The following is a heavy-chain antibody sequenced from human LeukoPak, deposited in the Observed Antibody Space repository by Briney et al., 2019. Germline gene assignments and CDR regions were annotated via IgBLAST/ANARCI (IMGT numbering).Heavy chain of an antibody. D-gene: IGHD6-13*01. Sequence: SVKVSCKASGGTFSSYAISWVRQAPGQGLEWMGRIIPILGIANYAQKFQGRVTITADKSTSTAYMELCSLRSEDTAVYYCARVIRVAARPYYYYYGMDVWGQGTTVTVSS. V-gene: IGHV1-69*04. CDR1: GGTFSSYA. CDR2: IIPILGIA. CDR3: ARVIRVAARPYYYYYGMDV. J-gene: IGHJ6*02.